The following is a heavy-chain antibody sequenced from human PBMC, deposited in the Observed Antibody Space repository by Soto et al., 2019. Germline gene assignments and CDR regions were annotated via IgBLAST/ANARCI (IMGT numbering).Heavy chain of an antibody. J-gene: IGHJ4*02. D-gene: IGHD1-26*01. Sequence: QVQVVESVGGVVQPGRSLRLSCTASGFSFSDYVMHWVRQPPGKGLEWVAVIWWHGRDIFYEGSVKGRFTISRDNSKKTLYLQMNRLRVEDTAVYYCARDQGGQSGKFIFDNWGQGTLVTVSS. V-gene: IGHV3-33*01. CDR2: IWWHGRDI. CDR3: ARDQGGQSGKFIFDN. CDR1: GFSFSDYV.